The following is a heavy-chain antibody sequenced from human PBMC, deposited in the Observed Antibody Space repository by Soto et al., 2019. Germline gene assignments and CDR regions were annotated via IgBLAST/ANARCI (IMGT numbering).Heavy chain of an antibody. Sequence: SETLSLTCTVSGGSISGGGYYWSWIRQHPGKGLEWIGYIYYSGSTYYNPSLKSRVTISVDTSNNQFSLEMSSVTAADTAVYYCARGLSSASPYSGGWYYFDSWGQGTTVTVSS. V-gene: IGHV4-31*03. CDR3: ARGLSSASPYSGGWYYFDS. CDR2: IYYSGST. D-gene: IGHD3-10*01. J-gene: IGHJ4*02. CDR1: GGSISGGGYY.